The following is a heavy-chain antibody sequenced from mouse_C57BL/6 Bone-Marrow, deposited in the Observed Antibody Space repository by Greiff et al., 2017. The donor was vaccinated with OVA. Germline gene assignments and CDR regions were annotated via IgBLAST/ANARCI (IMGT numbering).Heavy chain of an antibody. CDR2: IYPGDGDT. Sequence: VKLMESGPELVKPGASVKISCKASGYAFSSSWMNWVKQRPGKGLEWIGRIYPGDGDTNYNGKFKGKATLTADKSSSTAYMQLSSLTSEDSAVYFCARKKDYEGFAYWGQGTLVTVSA. CDR3: ARKKDYEGFAY. CDR1: GYAFSSSW. J-gene: IGHJ3*01. V-gene: IGHV1-82*01. D-gene: IGHD1-1*01.